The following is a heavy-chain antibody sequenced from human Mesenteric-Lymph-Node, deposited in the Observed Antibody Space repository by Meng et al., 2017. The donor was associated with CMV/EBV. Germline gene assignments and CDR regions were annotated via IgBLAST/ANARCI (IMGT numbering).Heavy chain of an antibody. CDR1: GGSISRSTW. J-gene: IGHJ4*02. CDR2: VYHSGPT. D-gene: IGHD6-19*01. CDR3: ARYSSGWYDY. Sequence: LPCAVSGGSISRSTWWSWVREPPGRGLEWIGEVYHSGPTNYNPSLKSRVTISVDKSKNQFSLKLSSVTAADTAVYYCARYSSGWYDYWGQGTLVTVSS. V-gene: IGHV4-4*02.